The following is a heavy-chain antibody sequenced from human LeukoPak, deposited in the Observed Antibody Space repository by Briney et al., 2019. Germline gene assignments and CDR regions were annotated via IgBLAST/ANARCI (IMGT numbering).Heavy chain of an antibody. CDR1: GYTFTSYY. D-gene: IGHD6-13*01. CDR3: AREGQQQPGFDP. V-gene: IGHV1-46*01. Sequence: ASMKVSCKASGYTFTSYYMHWVRQAPGQGLEWMGIINPSGGSTSYAQKFQGRVTMTRDTSTSTVYMELSSLRSEDTAVYYCAREGQQQPGFDPWGQGTLVTVSS. J-gene: IGHJ5*02. CDR2: INPSGGST.